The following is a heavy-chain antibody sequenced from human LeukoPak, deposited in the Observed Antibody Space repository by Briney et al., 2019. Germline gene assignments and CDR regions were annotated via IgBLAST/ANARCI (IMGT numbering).Heavy chain of an antibody. D-gene: IGHD2-8*01. V-gene: IGHV3-11*01. J-gene: IGHJ3*02. CDR1: GFTFSDYY. CDR3: TRDCTAPMLFDI. Sequence: PGGSLRLSCAASGFTFSDYYMSWIRQAPGKGLEWVSYISSSGSTIYYADSVKGRFTISRDNAKNSLYLQMNSLRAEDTAVYYCTRDCTAPMLFDIWGQGTMVTVSS. CDR2: ISSSGSTI.